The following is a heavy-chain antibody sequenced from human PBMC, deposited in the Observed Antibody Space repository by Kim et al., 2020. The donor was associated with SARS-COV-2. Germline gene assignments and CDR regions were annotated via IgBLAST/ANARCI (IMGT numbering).Heavy chain of an antibody. CDR3: ARRGIAAATPVDY. Sequence: SETLSLTCAVYGGSFSGYYWSWIRQPPGKGLEWIGEINHSGSTNYNPSLKSRVTISVDTSKNQFSLKLSSVTAADTAVYYCARRGIAAATPVDYWGQGTLVTVSS. D-gene: IGHD6-13*01. V-gene: IGHV4-34*01. CDR2: INHSGST. CDR1: GGSFSGYY. J-gene: IGHJ4*02.